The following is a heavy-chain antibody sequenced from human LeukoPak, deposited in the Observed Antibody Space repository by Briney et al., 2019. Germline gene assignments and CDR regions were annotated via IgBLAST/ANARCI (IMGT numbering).Heavy chain of an antibody. V-gene: IGHV4-59*01. CDR3: ARAGGGWSFDY. J-gene: IGHJ4*02. CDR2: LFFGGST. CDR1: GASISTYY. D-gene: IGHD6-19*01. Sequence: PLETLSLTCTVSGASISTYYWSWIRQPPGKGLEWIGYLFFGGSTNYNPSLKSRVTISSDTSKNQLSLKLTSVTAADTAVYYCARAGGGWSFDYLGQGTLVTVSS.